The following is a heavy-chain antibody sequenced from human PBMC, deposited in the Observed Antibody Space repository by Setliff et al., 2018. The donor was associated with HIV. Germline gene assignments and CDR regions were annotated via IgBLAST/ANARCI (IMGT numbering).Heavy chain of an antibody. CDR1: GFSLSTSGMC. D-gene: IGHD4-17*01. CDR2: IDWDDDK. V-gene: IGHV2-70*12. Sequence: SGPTLVNPTQTLTLTCTFSGFSLSTSGMCVSWIRQPPGKALEWLARIDWDDDKYYSTSLMNRLTITKDTSKNQVVLTMTNMDPVDTATYYCAHTFLDSDDYFEYFDYWGQGTLVTVSS. CDR3: AHTFLDSDDYFEYFDY. J-gene: IGHJ4*02.